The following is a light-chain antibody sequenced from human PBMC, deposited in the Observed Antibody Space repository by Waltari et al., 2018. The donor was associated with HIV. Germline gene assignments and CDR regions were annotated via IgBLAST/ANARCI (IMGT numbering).Light chain of an antibody. J-gene: IGLJ3*02. V-gene: IGLV2-14*03. CDR3: SSWTTSTTRV. CDR2: EVT. CDR1: NEDVGAYNY. Sequence: QSALTQPASVSGSPGQSITISCTGTNEDVGAYNYVSWYQQHPGKAPKLIIYEVTNRPSGISARFSGSKSCNTASLTISGLQAEDEADYHCSSWTTSTTRVFGGGTKVTVL.